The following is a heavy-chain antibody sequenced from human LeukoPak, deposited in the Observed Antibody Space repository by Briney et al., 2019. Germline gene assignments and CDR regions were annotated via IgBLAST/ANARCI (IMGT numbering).Heavy chain of an antibody. J-gene: IGHJ5*02. V-gene: IGHV1-18*01. CDR2: ISAYNGNT. Sequence: GASVKVSCKASGYTFTSYGISWVRQAPGQGLEWMGWISAYNGNTNYAQKLQGRVTMTTDTSTSTVYMELSSLRSEDTAVYYCARDIAVAGWFDPWGQGTLVTVSS. CDR3: ARDIAVAGWFDP. CDR1: GYTFTSYG. D-gene: IGHD6-19*01.